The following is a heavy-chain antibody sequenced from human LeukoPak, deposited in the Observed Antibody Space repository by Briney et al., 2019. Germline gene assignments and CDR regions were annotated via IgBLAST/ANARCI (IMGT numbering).Heavy chain of an antibody. J-gene: IGHJ6*03. D-gene: IGHD3-10*01. Sequence: GGSLRLSCAASGFTFSSYWMHWVRQAPGKGLVWVSRINSDGSSTSYADSVKGRFTISRDNAKNSLYLQMNSLKTEDTAVYYYTRKNRGVIITYPDYYYYMDVWGKGTTVTISS. V-gene: IGHV3-74*01. CDR3: TRKNRGVIITYPDYYYYMDV. CDR2: INSDGSST. CDR1: GFTFSSYW.